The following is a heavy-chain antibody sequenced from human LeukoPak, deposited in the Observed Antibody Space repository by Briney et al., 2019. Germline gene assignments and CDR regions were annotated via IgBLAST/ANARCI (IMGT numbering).Heavy chain of an antibody. CDR1: GFTLSDYS. CDR3: ARDYKYAFDN. J-gene: IGHJ4*02. D-gene: IGHD5-24*01. CDR2: IGIDSGNT. Sequence: GGSLRLSCAASGFTLSDYSMNWVRQTPGKGLEWISYIGIDSGNTNYADSVKGRFTISGDKAKNSLYLQMNSLRVEDTAVYYCARDYKYAFDNWGQGTLVTVSS. V-gene: IGHV3-48*01.